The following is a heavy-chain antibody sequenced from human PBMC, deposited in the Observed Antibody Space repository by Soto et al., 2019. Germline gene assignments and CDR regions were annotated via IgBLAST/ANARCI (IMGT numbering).Heavy chain of an antibody. V-gene: IGHV3-23*01. J-gene: IGHJ1*01. CDR2: ISGSGGST. Sequence: EVQLLEPGGGLVQPGGSPRLSCAASGFTFSSYAMSWVRQAPGKGLEWVSAISGSGGSTYYADSVKGRFTISRDNSKNTLYLQMNSLRAEDTAVYYCAKDSRTLPEYFQHWGQGTLVTVSS. CDR3: AKDSRTLPEYFQH. CDR1: GFTFSSYA.